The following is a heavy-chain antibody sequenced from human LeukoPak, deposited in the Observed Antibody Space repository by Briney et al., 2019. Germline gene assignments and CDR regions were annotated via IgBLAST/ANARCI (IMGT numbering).Heavy chain of an antibody. Sequence: SVKVACKAPGGTFSSYAISWLRQAPGQGLEWMGGIIPIFGTANYAQKFQGRVTITADESTSTAYMELSSLRSEDTAVYYCARDRLERYQSSRDFDYWGQGTLVTVSS. V-gene: IGHV1-69*13. J-gene: IGHJ4*02. CDR2: IIPIFGTA. CDR3: ARDRLERYQSSRDFDY. D-gene: IGHD2-2*01. CDR1: GGTFSSYA.